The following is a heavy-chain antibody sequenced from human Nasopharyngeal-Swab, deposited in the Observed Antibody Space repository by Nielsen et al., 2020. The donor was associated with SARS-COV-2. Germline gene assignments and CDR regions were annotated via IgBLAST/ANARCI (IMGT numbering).Heavy chain of an antibody. Sequence: GESLNISCAASGFTFSTYAMTWVRQTPGRGLEWVSTISVSGDYTYYADSPKGRFSISRDNSKSTLYLQMNSLRAEDTAVYYCAKHAAYTNSWHHFDYWGQGTLVTVSS. CDR1: GFTFSTYA. CDR3: AKHAAYTNSWHHFDY. D-gene: IGHD6-13*01. J-gene: IGHJ4*02. CDR2: ISVSGDYT. V-gene: IGHV3-23*01.